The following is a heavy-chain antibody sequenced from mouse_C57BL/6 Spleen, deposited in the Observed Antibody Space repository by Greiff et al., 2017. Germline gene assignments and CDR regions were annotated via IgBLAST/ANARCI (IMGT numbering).Heavy chain of an antibody. CDR1: GYTFTDYY. J-gene: IGHJ2*01. CDR3: ARSRYYSNYFDY. V-gene: IGHV1-26*01. CDR2: INPNNGGT. Sequence: VQLQQSGPELVKPGASVKISCKASGYTFTDYYMNWVKQSHGKSLEWIGDINPNNGGTSYNQKFKGKATLTVDKSSSTAYMELRSLTSEDSAVYYCARSRYYSNYFDYWGQGTTLTVSS. D-gene: IGHD2-12*01.